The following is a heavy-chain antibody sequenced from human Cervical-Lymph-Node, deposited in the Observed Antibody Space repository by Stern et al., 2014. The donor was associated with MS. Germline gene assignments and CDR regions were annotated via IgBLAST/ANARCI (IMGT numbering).Heavy chain of an antibody. Sequence: QMQLVQSGPEVKNPGASVKVSCKASGYTFSTYGISWVRQAPGQGLEWMGWISGTNGKTKYAQKFLGRVTMTTDTSTSTAYMELRSLRSDDTAVYYCAREYGGNSDYWGQGTLVTVSS. CDR2: ISGTNGKT. D-gene: IGHD4-23*01. CDR3: AREYGGNSDY. J-gene: IGHJ4*02. CDR1: GYTFSTYG. V-gene: IGHV1-18*04.